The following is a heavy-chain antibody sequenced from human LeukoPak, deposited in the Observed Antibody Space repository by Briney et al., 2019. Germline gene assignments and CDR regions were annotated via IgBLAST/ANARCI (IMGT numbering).Heavy chain of an antibody. D-gene: IGHD3-22*01. V-gene: IGHV3-23*01. Sequence: GGSLRLSCAASGFTFSSYAMSWVRQAPGKGLEWVSGISGSGGSTYYADSVKGRFTISRDNSKNTLYLQMNSLRAEDTAVYYCAKERGYYYDSSGYYFDYWGQGTLVTVSS. J-gene: IGHJ4*02. CDR3: AKERGYYYDSSGYYFDY. CDR2: ISGSGGST. CDR1: GFTFSSYA.